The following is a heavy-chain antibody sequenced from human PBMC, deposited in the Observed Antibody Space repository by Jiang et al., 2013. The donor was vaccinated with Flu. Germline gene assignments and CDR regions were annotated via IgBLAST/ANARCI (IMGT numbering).Heavy chain of an antibody. Sequence: AEVKKPGASVKVSCKASGYTFTGYYMHWVRQAPGQGLEWMGWINPNSGGTNYAQKFQGWVTMTRDTSISTAYMELSRLRSDDTAVYYCARVMAAAGTGDAFDIWGQGTMVTVSS. CDR2: INPNSGGT. J-gene: IGHJ3*02. V-gene: IGHV1-2*04. CDR1: GYTFTGYY. CDR3: ARVMAAAGTGDAFDI. D-gene: IGHD6-13*01.